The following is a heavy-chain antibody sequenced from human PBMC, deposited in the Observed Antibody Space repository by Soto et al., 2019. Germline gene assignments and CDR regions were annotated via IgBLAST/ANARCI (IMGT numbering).Heavy chain of an antibody. Sequence: PSETLSLSCVGSGISFSDAWMSWVRQAPGRGLEWVGRIKRQTEGGTTDYPASVKGRFIISRDDSENTLYLQMNSLKTEDTAMYYCTTDPPAGSRAIDYWGQGTQVTVSS. V-gene: IGHV3-15*07. CDR3: TTDPPAGSRAIDY. CDR1: GISFSDAW. CDR2: IKRQTEGGTT. J-gene: IGHJ4*02.